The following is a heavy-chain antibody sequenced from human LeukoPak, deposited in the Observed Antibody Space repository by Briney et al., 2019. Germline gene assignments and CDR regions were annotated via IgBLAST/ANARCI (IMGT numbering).Heavy chain of an antibody. V-gene: IGHV4-4*07. J-gene: IGHJ4*02. D-gene: IGHD3-22*01. CDR2: IYTSGST. CDR3: VRDQYYYDSSGYYLLDQ. CDR1: GGSISDYY. Sequence: SETLSLTCTVSGGSISDYYWSWIRQPAGKGLEWIGRIYTSGSTYYNPSLNSRVTMSVDTSKNQFSLKLTSVTAADTAVYYCVRDQYYYDSSGYYLLDQWGQGTLVTVSS.